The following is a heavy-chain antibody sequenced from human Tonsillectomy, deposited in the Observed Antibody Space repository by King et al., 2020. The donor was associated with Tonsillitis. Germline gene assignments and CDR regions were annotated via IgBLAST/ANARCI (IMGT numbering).Heavy chain of an antibody. V-gene: IGHV1-8*01. CDR2: MNPNSGNT. D-gene: IGHD3-3*01. J-gene: IGHJ6*02. CDR3: ARAQYYDFWDGNYSYYYGRDV. CDR1: GYTFTSYD. Sequence: QLVQSGAEVKKPGASVKVSCKASGYTFTSYDINWVRQATGQGLEWMGWMNPNSGNTGYAQKFQGRVTMTRNTSISTAYMELSSLRSEDTAVYYCARAQYYDFWDGNYSYYYGRDVWGQGTTVTVPS.